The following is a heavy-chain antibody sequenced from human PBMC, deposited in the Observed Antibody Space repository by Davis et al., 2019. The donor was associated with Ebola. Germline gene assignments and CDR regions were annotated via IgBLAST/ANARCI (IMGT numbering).Heavy chain of an antibody. V-gene: IGHV1-69*04. CDR3: ARDGAARLADGMDV. J-gene: IGHJ6*02. CDR1: GGTFSSYT. D-gene: IGHD6-6*01. CDR2: IIPILGIA. Sequence: AASVKVSCKASGGTFSSYTISWVRQAPGQGLEWMGRIIPILGIANYAQKFQGRVTITADESTSTAYMELSSLRSEDTAVYYCARDGAARLADGMDVWGQGTTVTVSS.